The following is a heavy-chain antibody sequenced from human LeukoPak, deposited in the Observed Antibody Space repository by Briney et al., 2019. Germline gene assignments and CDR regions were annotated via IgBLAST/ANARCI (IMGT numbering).Heavy chain of an antibody. V-gene: IGHV3-48*03. D-gene: IGHD2/OR15-2a*01. CDR2: ISSSGSTI. J-gene: IGHJ4*02. CDR1: GFTFSSYE. Sequence: GGSLRLSCAATGFTFSSYEMNWVRQAPGKGLEWVSYISSSGSTIYYADSVKGRFTISRDNAKNSLYLQMNSLRAEDTAVYYCARILSMNSYWGQGTLVTVSS. CDR3: ARILSMNSY.